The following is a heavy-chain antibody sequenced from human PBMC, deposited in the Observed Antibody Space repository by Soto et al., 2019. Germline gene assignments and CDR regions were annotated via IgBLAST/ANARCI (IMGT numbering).Heavy chain of an antibody. CDR3: AGGDYAGAGTFYLTDH. V-gene: IGHV3-74*01. Sequence: EVQLVQSGGGLVQPGGSLRLSCTASGLTFNNYWMHWVRQAPGKGPVWVSRISGDGKTTNYADSVRGRFIISRDNAKNTVYLQMNSLGAEDTAVYYCAGGDYAGAGTFYLTDHWGQGSLVTVSS. CDR1: GLTFNNYW. J-gene: IGHJ4*02. CDR2: ISGDGKTT. D-gene: IGHD4-17*01.